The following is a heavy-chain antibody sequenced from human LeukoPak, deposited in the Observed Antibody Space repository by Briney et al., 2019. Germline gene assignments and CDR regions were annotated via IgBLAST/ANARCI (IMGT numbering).Heavy chain of an antibody. Sequence: ASVKVSCKASGYTFTSYDIDWVRQATGQGLEWMGWMNPISGNTGSAQKFQGRVTMTWDTSTSTAYMELSSLGYEDTAVYYCARATPAPHSHDPYYFDYWGQGTLVTVSS. D-gene: IGHD5-18*01. CDR3: ARATPAPHSHDPYYFDY. V-gene: IGHV1-8*01. CDR1: GYTFTSYD. CDR2: MNPISGNT. J-gene: IGHJ4*02.